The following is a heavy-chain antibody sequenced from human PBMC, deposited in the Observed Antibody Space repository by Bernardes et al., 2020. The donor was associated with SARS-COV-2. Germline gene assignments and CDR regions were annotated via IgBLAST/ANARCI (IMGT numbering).Heavy chain of an antibody. V-gene: IGHV3-23*01. Sequence: GGSLRLSCAASGFTFHTYAMSWVRRAPGKGLEWVSVIGGSGSNTKYVDSAKGRFTISRDNSRNTLYLQMDNLRGEDTAVYYCVRENPPLDYDYWGQGALVTVSS. J-gene: IGHJ4*02. CDR3: VRENPPLDYDY. CDR2: IGGSGSNT. CDR1: GFTFHTYA.